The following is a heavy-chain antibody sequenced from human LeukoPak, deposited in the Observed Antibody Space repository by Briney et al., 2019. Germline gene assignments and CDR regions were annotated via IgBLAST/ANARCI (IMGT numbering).Heavy chain of an antibody. CDR3: VRHSDNSGYYSNNWFGS. J-gene: IGHJ5*01. CDR1: GYSFTSYW. Sequence: GESLKISCKGSGYSFTSYWIGWVRQMPGKGLEWMGIIYPGDSDTRYSPSFLGQVTISADKSISAAYLQWRSLKASDTAMYYCVRHSDNSGYYSNNWFGSWGQGTLVTVSS. D-gene: IGHD3-22*01. CDR2: IYPGDSDT. V-gene: IGHV5-51*01.